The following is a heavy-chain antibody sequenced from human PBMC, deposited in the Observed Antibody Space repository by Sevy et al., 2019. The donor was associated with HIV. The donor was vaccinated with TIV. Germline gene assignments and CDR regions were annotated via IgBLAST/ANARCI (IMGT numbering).Heavy chain of an antibody. J-gene: IGHJ4*02. Sequence: GEPLKISCAASGFTFSSYAMSWVRQAPGEGLEWVSAISGRGGSTYYADSVKGRFTISRDNSKNTLYLQMNSLRAEDTAVYYCAKVPRLQWLVGGDYWGQGTLVTVSS. CDR1: GFTFSSYA. D-gene: IGHD6-19*01. V-gene: IGHV3-23*01. CDR3: AKVPRLQWLVGGDY. CDR2: ISGRGGST.